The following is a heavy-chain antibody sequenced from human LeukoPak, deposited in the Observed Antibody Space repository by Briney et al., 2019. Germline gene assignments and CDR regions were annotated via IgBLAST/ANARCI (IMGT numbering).Heavy chain of an antibody. CDR3: AKDGFDYYDSSGYYYFDY. D-gene: IGHD3-22*01. CDR2: ISTRGGGI. CDR1: GFMFSNHA. Sequence: GGSLRLSCAASGFMFSNHAMSWVRQAPGKGLEWVSGISTRGGGIYYADSVKGRFTISRDNSKNTLYLQMKSLRAEDTAVYYCAKDGFDYYDSSGYYYFDYWGQGTLVTVSS. J-gene: IGHJ4*02. V-gene: IGHV3-23*01.